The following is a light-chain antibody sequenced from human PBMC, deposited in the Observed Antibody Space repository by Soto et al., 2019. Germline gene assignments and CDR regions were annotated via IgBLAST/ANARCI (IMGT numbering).Light chain of an antibody. CDR3: SSYTSSRTRV. J-gene: IGLJ1*01. CDR2: EVS. V-gene: IGLV2-14*01. CDR1: SSDVGGYNF. Sequence: QSALTQPASVSGSPGQSITISCTGTSSDVGGYNFVSWYQQHPAKVPKLMIYEVSNRPSGVSNRFSGSKSGNTASLTISGLQAEDEADYYCSSYTSSRTRVFGTGTQLTVL.